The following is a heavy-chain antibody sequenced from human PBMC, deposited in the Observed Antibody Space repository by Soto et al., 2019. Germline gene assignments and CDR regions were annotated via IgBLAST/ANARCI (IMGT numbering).Heavy chain of an antibody. CDR1: GFSFSDYS. J-gene: IGHJ6*02. D-gene: IGHD2-8*01. CDR2: ISLTNSTM. Sequence: LRLSCVGSGFSFSDYSMSWVRKAPGEGLEWLSYISLTNSTMHYSASLKGRFTIYRDNAKNSLNLQMNSLRDEDTAVYYCARDRRAKDHKYGFFYSYGRDVWGQGTTVTVS. V-gene: IGHV3-48*02. CDR3: ARDRRAKDHKYGFFYSYGRDV.